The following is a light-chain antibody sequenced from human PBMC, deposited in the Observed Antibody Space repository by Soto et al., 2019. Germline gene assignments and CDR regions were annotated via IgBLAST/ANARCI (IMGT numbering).Light chain of an antibody. CDR2: GVS. V-gene: IGKV1-39*01. Sequence: DIQMTQYTSSLSASVGDIVTITCLASQSVSTYLNWYSQKSGGAPKLLIHGVSKLENGTPSRFSGSGLATDFTLTINTLQPEDFAVYFCQQTYMVPYTLGQGTKVDIK. CDR1: QSVSTY. J-gene: IGKJ2*01. CDR3: QQTYMVPYT.